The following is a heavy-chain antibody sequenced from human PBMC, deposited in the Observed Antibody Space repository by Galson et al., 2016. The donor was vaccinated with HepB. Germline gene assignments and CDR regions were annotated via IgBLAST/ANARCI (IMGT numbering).Heavy chain of an antibody. CDR1: GFTFSSYS. J-gene: IGHJ4*02. D-gene: IGHD1-20*01. V-gene: IGHV3-48*01. Sequence: SLRLSCAASGFTFSSYSMIWVRQTPGKGLEWVSYIGSSGPVYYADSLQGRFTISRDNSKNTLYLQMNSLRAEDTAVYYCASMTGTTPGGYWGQGTLVTVSS. CDR3: ASMTGTTPGGY. CDR2: IGSSGPV.